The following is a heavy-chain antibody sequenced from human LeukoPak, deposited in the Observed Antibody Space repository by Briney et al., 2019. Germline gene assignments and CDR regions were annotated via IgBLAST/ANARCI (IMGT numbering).Heavy chain of an antibody. J-gene: IGHJ4*02. V-gene: IGHV3-66*01. D-gene: IGHD3-22*01. CDR3: ARDGKDSSGYYFGDS. Sequence: GGSLRLSCAASGFTFTNYAMSWARQAPGKGLEWVSVIYSGGNTGYADSVKGRFSISRDNSKNMLYLQMNSLRVEDTAVYYCARDGKDSSGYYFGDSWGQGTLVTVSS. CDR2: IYSGGNT. CDR1: GFTFTNYA.